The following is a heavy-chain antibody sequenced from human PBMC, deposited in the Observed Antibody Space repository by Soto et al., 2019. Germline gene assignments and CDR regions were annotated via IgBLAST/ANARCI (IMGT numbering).Heavy chain of an antibody. CDR1: GFSFSDHA. CDR2: VSASAGTS. J-gene: IGHJ4*02. CDR3: AKGDHSGSYRNYFDH. Sequence: EVQLLESGGGLVQPGGSLRLSCVASGFSFSDHAMTWVRQAPGKGLEWVAIVSASAGTSYSADSVKGRFTIFRDNSKNTLYLQMNSLRGEDTAVYYCAKGDHSGSYRNYFDHWGQGTLVSVSS. V-gene: IGHV3-23*01. D-gene: IGHD1-26*01.